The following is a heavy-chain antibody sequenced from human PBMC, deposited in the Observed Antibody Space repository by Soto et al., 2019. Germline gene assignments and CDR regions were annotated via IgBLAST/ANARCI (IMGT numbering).Heavy chain of an antibody. Sequence: LRLSCAASGFTFSSYGMHWVRQAPGKGLEWVAVISYDGSNKYYADSVKGRFTISRDNSKNTLYLQMNSLRAEDTAVYYCAKCRATVDYGMDVWGQGTTVTVSS. D-gene: IGHD4-17*01. J-gene: IGHJ6*02. CDR1: GFTFSSYG. CDR3: AKCRATVDYGMDV. CDR2: ISYDGSNK. V-gene: IGHV3-30*18.